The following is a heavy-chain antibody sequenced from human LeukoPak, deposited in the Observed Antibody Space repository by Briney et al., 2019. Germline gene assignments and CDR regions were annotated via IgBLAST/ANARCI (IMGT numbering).Heavy chain of an antibody. J-gene: IGHJ4*02. D-gene: IGHD1-1*01. CDR1: KFTFSNYG. CDR3: ARDRTGNDY. V-gene: IGHV3-30*03. CDR2: ISYDGSNK. Sequence: GGSLRLSCTASKFTFSNYGMQWVRQAPGKGLEWVAVISYDGSNKYYADSVKGRFTISRDNSKNTLYLQMNSLRAEDTAVYYCARDRTGNDYWGQGALATVSS.